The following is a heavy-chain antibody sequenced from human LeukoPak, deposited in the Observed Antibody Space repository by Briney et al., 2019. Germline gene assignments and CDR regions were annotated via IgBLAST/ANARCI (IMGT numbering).Heavy chain of an antibody. CDR1: GGSFSGYY. Sequence: SETLSLTCAVYGGSFSGYYWSWIRQPPGKGLEGIGEINHSGSTNSNQSLNSRVTISVDTSKNQLSLNLSCVAAADASVYYCARDGYDFLTGLFDYWGQGTLVTVSS. CDR2: INHSGST. J-gene: IGHJ4*02. CDR3: ARDGYDFLTGLFDY. V-gene: IGHV4-34*01. D-gene: IGHD3-9*01.